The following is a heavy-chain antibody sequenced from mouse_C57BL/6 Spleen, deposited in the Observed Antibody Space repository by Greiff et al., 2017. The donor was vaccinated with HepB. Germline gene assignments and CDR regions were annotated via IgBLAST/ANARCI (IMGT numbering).Heavy chain of an antibody. J-gene: IGHJ2*01. V-gene: IGHV1-81*01. CDR1: GYTFTSYG. CDR2: IYPRSGNT. Sequence: VQLQQSGAELARPGASVKLSCKASGYTFTSYGISWVKQRTGQGLEWIGEIYPRSGNTYYNEKFKGKATLTADKSSSTAYMELRSLTSEDSAVYFCARSLYYYGSTHFDYWGQGTTLTVSS. D-gene: IGHD1-1*01. CDR3: ARSLYYYGSTHFDY.